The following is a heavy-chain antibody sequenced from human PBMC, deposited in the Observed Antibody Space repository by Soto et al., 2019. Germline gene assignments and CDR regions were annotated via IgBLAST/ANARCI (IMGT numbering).Heavy chain of an antibody. Sequence: QVQLVQSGGEVKKPGASVKVSCKTSGYSFTTYGISWVRQAPGQGLEWMGWISGYNGNTHYAQKFQGRVSMTTDTATSTAYMELRSLRSDDTAVYYCAREGPAPYYYYGMDVWCQGTTVTVSS. CDR2: ISGYNGNT. CDR1: GYSFTTYG. CDR3: AREGPAPYYYYGMDV. V-gene: IGHV1-18*01. J-gene: IGHJ6*02.